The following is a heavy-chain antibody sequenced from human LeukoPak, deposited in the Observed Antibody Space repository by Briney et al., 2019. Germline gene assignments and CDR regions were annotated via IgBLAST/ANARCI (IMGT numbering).Heavy chain of an antibody. CDR2: IIPIFGTA. Sequence: SVKVSCKASGGTFSSYAISWVRQAPGQGLEWMGGIIPIFGTANYALKFQGRVTITADESTSTAYMELSSLRSEDTAVYYCARPHPSTVTTWYLAFDIWGQGTMVTVSS. J-gene: IGHJ3*02. CDR1: GGTFSSYA. CDR3: ARPHPSTVTTWYLAFDI. D-gene: IGHD4-17*01. V-gene: IGHV1-69*13.